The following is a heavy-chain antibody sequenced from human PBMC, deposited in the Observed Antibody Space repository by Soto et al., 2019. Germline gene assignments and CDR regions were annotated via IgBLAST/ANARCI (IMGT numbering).Heavy chain of an antibody. D-gene: IGHD2-2*01. CDR3: ARVVPGAEAWFGP. V-gene: IGHV1-18*01. Sequence: ASVKVSCKTSGYTFSNYGSTWVRQAPGQPLEWLGWISLYSDGTNYAQKFQGRVSMTTDTSTTTAYMELRSLRSDDTAVYYCARVVPGAEAWFGPWGQGTLVTVSS. CDR2: ISLYSDGT. J-gene: IGHJ5*02. CDR1: GYTFSNYG.